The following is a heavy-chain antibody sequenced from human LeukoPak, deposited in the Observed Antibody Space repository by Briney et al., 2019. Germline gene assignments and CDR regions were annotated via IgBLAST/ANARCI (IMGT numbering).Heavy chain of an antibody. Sequence: GGSLRLSCAASGFTFSSYSMNWVRQAPGKGLEWVSGISWNSGSIGYADSVKGRFTISRDNAKNSLYLQMNSLRAEDTALYYCAKDIAYYDLGQLQFDPWGQGTLVTVSS. CDR3: AKDIAYYDLGQLQFDP. J-gene: IGHJ5*02. D-gene: IGHD3-22*01. CDR1: GFTFSSYS. V-gene: IGHV3-9*01. CDR2: ISWNSGSI.